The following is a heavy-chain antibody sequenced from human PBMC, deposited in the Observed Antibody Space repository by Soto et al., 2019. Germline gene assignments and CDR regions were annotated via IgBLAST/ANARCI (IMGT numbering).Heavy chain of an antibody. D-gene: IGHD2-8*01. Sequence: GGSLRLSCAASGFTFSSYSMNWVRQAPGKGLEWVSSISSSSSYIYYADSVKGRFTISRDNAKNSLYLQMNSLRAEDTAVYYCARDAIPLMVYAPYYYGMDVWGQGTTVTVSS. CDR1: GFTFSSYS. CDR3: ARDAIPLMVYAPYYYGMDV. J-gene: IGHJ6*02. V-gene: IGHV3-21*01. CDR2: ISSSSSYI.